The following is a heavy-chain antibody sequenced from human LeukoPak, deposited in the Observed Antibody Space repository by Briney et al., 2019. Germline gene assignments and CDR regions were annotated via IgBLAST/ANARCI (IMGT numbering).Heavy chain of an antibody. CDR3: ATRGRDLVGAMWAFDI. CDR1: GYTLTELS. CDR2: FDPEDGET. Sequence: GASVKVSCKVSGYTLTELSMHWVRQAPRKGLEWMGGFDPEDGETIYAQKFQGRVTMTEDTSTDTAYMELSSLRSEDTAVYYCATRGRDLVGAMWAFDIWGQGTMVTVSS. V-gene: IGHV1-24*01. J-gene: IGHJ3*02. D-gene: IGHD1-26*01.